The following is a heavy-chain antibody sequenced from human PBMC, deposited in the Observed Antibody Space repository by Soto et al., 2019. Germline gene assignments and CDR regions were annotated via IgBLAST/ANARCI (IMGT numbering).Heavy chain of an antibody. V-gene: IGHV4-39*01. CDR1: GGSISSSSHY. D-gene: IGHD6-19*01. CDR3: ARRSSGTFDY. J-gene: IGHJ4*02. Sequence: QLQLQESGPGLVRPSETLSLTCTVSGGSISSSSHYWGWIRQPPGKGLEWIGSIYYSGSTYYNPSLKSRVTISVDTSKNQFSLRLSSVTAADTAVYYCARRSSGTFDYWGQGTLVTVSS. CDR2: IYYSGST.